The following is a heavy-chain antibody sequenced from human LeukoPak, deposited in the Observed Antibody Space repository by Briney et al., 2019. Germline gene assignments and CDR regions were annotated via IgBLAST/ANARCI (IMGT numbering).Heavy chain of an antibody. CDR1: GFTFSSYS. CDR3: ASMVVRGPPAL. Sequence: GGSLRLSCAASGFTFSSYSMNWVRQAPGKGLEWVSSISSSSSYIYYADSVKGRFTISRDNAKNSLYLQMNSLRAEDTAVYYCASMVVRGPPALRGRGTLVTVSS. J-gene: IGHJ2*01. V-gene: IGHV3-21*01. CDR2: ISSSSSYI. D-gene: IGHD3-10*01.